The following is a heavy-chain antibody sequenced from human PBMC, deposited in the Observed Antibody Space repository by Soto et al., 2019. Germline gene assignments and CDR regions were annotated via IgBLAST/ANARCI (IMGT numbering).Heavy chain of an antibody. D-gene: IGHD2-21*01. J-gene: IGHJ5*02. V-gene: IGHV1-18*01. CDR1: GYTFTSYG. CDR2: ISPYNGNT. CDR3: ARDVAPHTFEP. Sequence: QVQLVQSGAEVKKPGASVKVSCKASGYTFTSYGISWVRQAPGQGLEWMGWISPYNGNTNYAQKLQDRVTMTTDTSTTTADVEVRNMRSVDTDVSSGARDVAPHTFEPWGQGILVTVS.